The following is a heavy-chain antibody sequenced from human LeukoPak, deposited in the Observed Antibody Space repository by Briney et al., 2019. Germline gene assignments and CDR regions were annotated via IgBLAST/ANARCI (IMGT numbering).Heavy chain of an antibody. J-gene: IGHJ4*02. Sequence: GGSLRLSCAASGFTFSNYDMHWVRQAPGKGLEWVALIWYDGSNKYYADSVKGRFTISRDNSKNTLYLQMNSLRAEDTAVYYCAKGGMGDYWGQGTLVTVSS. CDR2: IWYDGSNK. CDR1: GFTFSNYD. V-gene: IGHV3-30*02. CDR3: AKGGMGDY.